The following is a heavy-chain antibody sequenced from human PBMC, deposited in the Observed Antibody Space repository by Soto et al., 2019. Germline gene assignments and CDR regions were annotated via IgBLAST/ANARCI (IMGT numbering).Heavy chain of an antibody. CDR2: LRAYNGNT. J-gene: IGHJ6*02. Sequence: QVQLVQSGAEVKKPGASVKVSCKASGYTFTSYGISWVRQAPAQGLEWMGWLRAYNGNTNDAQKLQGRVTMTTDTSTSTAYMELRSLRSDYTAVYYFASDLPTMNVLGQWTTVTVSS. CDR3: ASDLPTMNV. V-gene: IGHV1-18*01. CDR1: GYTFTSYG.